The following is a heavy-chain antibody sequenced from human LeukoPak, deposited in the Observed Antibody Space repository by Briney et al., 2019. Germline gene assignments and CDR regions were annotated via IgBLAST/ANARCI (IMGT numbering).Heavy chain of an antibody. Sequence: GASVKVSCKASGYTFTSYYMHWVRQAPGQGLEWMGIINPSGGSTSYAQKFQGRVTMTRDTSTSTVYMELSSLRSEDTAVCYCARDRRVVVPAATYYYGMDVWGQGTTVTVSS. V-gene: IGHV1-46*01. CDR3: ARDRRVVVPAATYYYGMDV. CDR2: INPSGGST. J-gene: IGHJ6*02. D-gene: IGHD2-2*01. CDR1: GYTFTSYY.